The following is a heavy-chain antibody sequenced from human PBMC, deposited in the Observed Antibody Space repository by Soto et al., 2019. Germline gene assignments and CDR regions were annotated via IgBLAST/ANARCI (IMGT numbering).Heavy chain of an antibody. Sequence: PGGPLRLSCAASGFTFSSYAMSWVRQAPGKGLEWVSAISGSGGSTYYADSVKGRFTISRDNSKNTLYLQMNSLRAEDTAVYYCAKGLTYSNYPTYFDYWGQGTLVTVSS. CDR3: AKGLTYSNYPTYFDY. CDR2: ISGSGGST. V-gene: IGHV3-23*01. D-gene: IGHD4-4*01. J-gene: IGHJ4*02. CDR1: GFTFSSYA.